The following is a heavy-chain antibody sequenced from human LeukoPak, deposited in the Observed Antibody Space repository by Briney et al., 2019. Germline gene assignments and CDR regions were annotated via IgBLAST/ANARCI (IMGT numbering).Heavy chain of an antibody. D-gene: IGHD3-9*01. J-gene: IGHJ6*02. CDR2: INPNSGGT. CDR3: ARGGRDILTGYYTDFYYGMDV. V-gene: IGHV1-2*06. CDR1: GYTFTGYY. Sequence: ASVKVSCTASGYTFTGYYMHWVRQAPGQGLEWMGRINPNSGGTNYAQKFQDRVTMTRDTSISTAYMELSRLRSDDTAVYYCARGGRDILTGYYTDFYYGMDVWGQGTTVTVSS.